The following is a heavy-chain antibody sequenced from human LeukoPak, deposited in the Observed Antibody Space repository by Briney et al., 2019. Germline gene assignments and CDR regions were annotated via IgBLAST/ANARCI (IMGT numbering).Heavy chain of an antibody. CDR2: IYPGDSDT. Sequence: GESLQISCKGSGYSFTSYWIGWVRQMPGKGLEWMGIIYPGDSDTRYSPSFQGQVTISADKSISTAYLQWSGLKASDTAMYYCARRYCSSTSCYLFDYWGQGTLVTVSS. CDR3: ARRYCSSTSCYLFDY. J-gene: IGHJ4*02. V-gene: IGHV5-51*01. CDR1: GYSFTSYW. D-gene: IGHD2-2*01.